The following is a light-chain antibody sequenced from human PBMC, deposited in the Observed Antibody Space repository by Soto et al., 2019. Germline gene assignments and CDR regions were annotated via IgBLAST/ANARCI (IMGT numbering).Light chain of an antibody. J-gene: IGLJ1*01. CDR1: SSDVGGYNY. V-gene: IGLV2-8*01. Sequence: QSALTQPPSASGSPGQSVTISCTGTSSDVGGYNYVSWYQQHPGKAPKLTIYEVSKRPSGVPDRFSGSMSGNTASLTVSGLQAEDEADYYCSSYAGSNNKVFGTGTRSPS. CDR3: SSYAGSNNKV. CDR2: EVS.